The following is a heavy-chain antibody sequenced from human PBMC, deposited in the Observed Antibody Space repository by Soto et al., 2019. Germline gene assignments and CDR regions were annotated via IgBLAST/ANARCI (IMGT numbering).Heavy chain of an antibody. CDR2: IYYSGST. CDR1: GGSVSSGSYY. CDR3: ARDSPYSNYDYYYCMDV. V-gene: IGHV4-61*01. J-gene: IGHJ6*02. Sequence: SETLSLTCTVSGGSVSSGSYYWSWIRQPPGKGVEWIGYIYYSGSTGYITYLKSRVTISVDTSKNQFSLKLSSVTAADTAVYYCARDSPYSNYDYYYCMDVWGQGTTVTVSS. D-gene: IGHD4-4*01.